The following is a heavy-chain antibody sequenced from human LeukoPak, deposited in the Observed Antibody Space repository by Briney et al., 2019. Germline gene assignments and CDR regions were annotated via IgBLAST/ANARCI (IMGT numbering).Heavy chain of an antibody. V-gene: IGHV3-33*06. CDR3: AKGSAGLAARSVIDY. J-gene: IGHJ4*02. D-gene: IGHD6-6*01. Sequence: GGSLRLSCAASGFTFGSYGFHWVRQAPGKGLEWVAVISNNGGYKHYTDSVKGRFTISRDDSKSTVYLQMNSLRAEDTAVYYCAKGSAGLAARSVIDYWGQGTLVTVSS. CDR2: ISNNGGYK. CDR1: GFTFGSYG.